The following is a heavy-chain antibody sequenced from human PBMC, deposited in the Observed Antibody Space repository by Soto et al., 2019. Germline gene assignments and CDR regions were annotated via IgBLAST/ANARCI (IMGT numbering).Heavy chain of an antibody. CDR3: AGLYSSGWYGPGRY. J-gene: IGHJ4*02. Sequence: EVQLVESGGGVVRPGGSLRLSCAASGFTFDDYGMSWVRQAPGKGLEWVSGINWNGGSTGYADSVKGRFTISRDNAKISLYLQMNSLRAEATALHYCAGLYSSGWYGPGRYWGQGTLVTVSS. CDR1: GFTFDDYG. V-gene: IGHV3-20*04. D-gene: IGHD6-19*01. CDR2: INWNGGST.